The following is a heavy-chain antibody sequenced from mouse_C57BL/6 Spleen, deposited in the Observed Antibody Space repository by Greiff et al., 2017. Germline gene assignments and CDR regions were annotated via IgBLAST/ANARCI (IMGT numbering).Heavy chain of an antibody. D-gene: IGHD1-1*01. Sequence: EVKLEESGGDLVKPGGSLKLSCAASGFTFSSYGMSWVRQTPDKRLEWVATISSGGSYTYYPDSVKGRFTISRDNAKNTLYLQMSSLKSEDTAMYYCARGFTTVVARDWFAYWGQGTLVTVSA. CDR1: GFTFSSYG. V-gene: IGHV5-6*02. CDR2: ISSGGSYT. CDR3: ARGFTTVVARDWFAY. J-gene: IGHJ3*01.